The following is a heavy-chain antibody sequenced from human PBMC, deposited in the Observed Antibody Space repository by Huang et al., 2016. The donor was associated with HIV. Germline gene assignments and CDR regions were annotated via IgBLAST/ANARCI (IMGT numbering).Heavy chain of an antibody. CDR2: ISYDGSSK. CDR3: AKDGRGSGTYYDYFEY. Sequence: QVQLVESGGGVVQPGRSLRLSCAAFGFTFNKFDMHWVRQASGKGLEWVANISYDGSSKYHADCVKGRFTISRDNSKNTVYLQMNSRRVEDTAVYYCAKDGRGSGTYYDYFEYWGQGTLVTVSS. D-gene: IGHD1-26*01. CDR1: GFTFNKFD. V-gene: IGHV3-30*18. J-gene: IGHJ4*02.